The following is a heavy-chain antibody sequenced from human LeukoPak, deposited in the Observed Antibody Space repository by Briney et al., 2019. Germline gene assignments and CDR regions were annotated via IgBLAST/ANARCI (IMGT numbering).Heavy chain of an antibody. Sequence: SETLSLTCSVSGGSLSSSSYYWTWIRQPPGKGLEWIGYISYSGSTNFNPSLKSRVTISVDTSKNQFSLNLSSVTAADTAVYYCARRGTGGRSFDIWGQGTMVTVSS. J-gene: IGHJ3*02. D-gene: IGHD2-8*02. CDR3: ARRGTGGRSFDI. CDR2: ISYSGST. V-gene: IGHV4-61*01. CDR1: GGSLSSSSYY.